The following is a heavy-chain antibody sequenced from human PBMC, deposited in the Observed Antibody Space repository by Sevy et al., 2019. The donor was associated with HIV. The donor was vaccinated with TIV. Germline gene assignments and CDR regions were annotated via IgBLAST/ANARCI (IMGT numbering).Heavy chain of an antibody. CDR2: IIPIFGTA. J-gene: IGHJ6*02. D-gene: IGHD2-15*01. Sequence: ASVKVSCKASGGTFSSYAISWVRQAAGQGLEWMGGIIPIFGTANYAQKFQGRVTITADESTSTAYMELSSLRSEDTAVYYCARGIVVVVAATREFYYYGMDVWGQGTTVTVSS. V-gene: IGHV1-69*13. CDR3: ARGIVVVVAATREFYYYGMDV. CDR1: GGTFSSYA.